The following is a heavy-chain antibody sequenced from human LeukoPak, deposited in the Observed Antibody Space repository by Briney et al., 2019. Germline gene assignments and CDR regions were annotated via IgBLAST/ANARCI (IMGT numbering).Heavy chain of an antibody. V-gene: IGHV1-2*02. J-gene: IGHJ5*02. D-gene: IGHD5-18*01. Sequence: GASVKVSCKASGYTFTGYYMHWVRQAPGQGLEWMGWINPNSGGANYAQKFQGRVTMTRNTSISTAYMELSSLRSEDTAVYYCTREGTAIDWFDPWGQGTLVTVSS. CDR2: INPNSGGA. CDR1: GYTFTGYY. CDR3: TREGTAIDWFDP.